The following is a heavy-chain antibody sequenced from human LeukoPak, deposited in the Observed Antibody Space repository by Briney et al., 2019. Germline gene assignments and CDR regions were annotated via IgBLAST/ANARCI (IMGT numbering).Heavy chain of an antibody. Sequence: GGTLRLSCAASGFTFSSYGMSWVRQAPGKGLEWVSAISGSGGSTYYADSVKGRFTISRDNSKNTLYLQMNSLRAEDTAVYYCAKIPSHYYDSSGYYYFDYWGQGTLVTVSS. CDR2: ISGSGGST. V-gene: IGHV3-23*01. D-gene: IGHD3-22*01. J-gene: IGHJ4*02. CDR3: AKIPSHYYDSSGYYYFDY. CDR1: GFTFSSYG.